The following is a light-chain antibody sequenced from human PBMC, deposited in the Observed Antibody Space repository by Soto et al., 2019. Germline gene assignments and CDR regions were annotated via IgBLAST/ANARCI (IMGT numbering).Light chain of an antibody. V-gene: IGKV3-20*01. CDR3: QQYGNFPYT. Sequence: ETVLTQSPDTLNLSPGERATLSCRASETVNNNFLAWYGQKPGQAPRLLIHGPSRRASGIPDRFSGSGSGTDFTLTISRLEPEDFAVYYCQQYGNFPYTFGPGTRVEIK. CDR1: ETVNNNF. J-gene: IGKJ2*01. CDR2: GPS.